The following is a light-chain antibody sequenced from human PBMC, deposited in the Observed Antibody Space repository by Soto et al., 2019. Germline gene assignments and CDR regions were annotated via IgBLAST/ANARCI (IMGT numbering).Light chain of an antibody. Sequence: SCELTQPPSVSVSPGQTASITCSGNKLGNKNVCWYQQKAGQSPVLLIYQDYQRPSGVPERFSGSNSGNTATLTISGTQAMDDADYYCQAWDTGTVIFGGGTKLTAL. J-gene: IGLJ2*01. CDR1: KLGNKN. V-gene: IGLV3-1*01. CDR3: QAWDTGTVI. CDR2: QDY.